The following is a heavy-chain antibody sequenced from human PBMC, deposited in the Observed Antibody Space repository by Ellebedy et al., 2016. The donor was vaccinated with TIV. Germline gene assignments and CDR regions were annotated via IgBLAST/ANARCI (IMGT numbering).Heavy chain of an antibody. CDR2: IYYSGST. D-gene: IGHD5-18*01. V-gene: IGHV4-30-4*01. CDR3: ASTDTAMAHDAFDI. J-gene: IGHJ3*02. Sequence: SETLSLXCTVSGGSISSGDYYWSWIRQPPGKGLEWIGYIYYSGSTYYNPSLKSRVTISVDTSKNQFSLKLSSVTAADTAVYYCASTDTAMAHDAFDIWGQGTMVTVSS. CDR1: GGSISSGDYY.